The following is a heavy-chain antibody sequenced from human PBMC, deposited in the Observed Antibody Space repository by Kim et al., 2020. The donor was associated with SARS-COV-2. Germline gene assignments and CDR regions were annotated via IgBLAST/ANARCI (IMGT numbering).Heavy chain of an antibody. J-gene: IGHJ4*02. D-gene: IGHD3-10*01. CDR1: GFTFSSYA. V-gene: IGHV3-23*01. CDR3: AKGGVRGVSGY. CDR2: ISGSGGST. Sequence: GGSLRLSCAASGFTFSSYAMSWVRQAPGKGQEWVSAISGSGGSTYYADSVKGRFTISRDNSKNTLYLQMNSLRAEDTAVYYCAKGGVRGVSGYWGQGTLVTVSS.